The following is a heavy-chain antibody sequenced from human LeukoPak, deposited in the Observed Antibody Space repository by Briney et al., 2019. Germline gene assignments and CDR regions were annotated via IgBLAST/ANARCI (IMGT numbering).Heavy chain of an antibody. CDR1: GYTFTSYG. CDR3: ARVFRIYFRSSGWYFDY. D-gene: IGHD6-19*01. CDR2: ISAYNGNT. J-gene: IGHJ4*02. V-gene: IGHV1-18*01. Sequence: ASVKVSCKASGYTFTSYGISWVRQAPGQGLEWMGWISAYNGNTNYAQKLQGRVTMTTDKSTSTAYMELRSLRSDDTAVYYCARVFRIYFRSSGWYFDYWGQGTLVTVSS.